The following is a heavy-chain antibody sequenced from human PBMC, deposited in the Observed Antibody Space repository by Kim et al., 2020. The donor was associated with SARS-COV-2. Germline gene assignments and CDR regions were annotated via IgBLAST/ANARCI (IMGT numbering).Heavy chain of an antibody. CDR3: ARHAYDSSGYYYDGRGSNYFDY. CDR1: GYSFTNYW. CDR2: IYPGDSDT. J-gene: IGHJ4*02. V-gene: IGHV5-51*01. D-gene: IGHD3-22*01. Sequence: GESLKISCKGSGYSFTNYWIGWVRQMPGKGLEWMGIIYPGDSDTRYSPSFQGQVTISADKSISAAYLQWSSLKASDTAMYYCARHAYDSSGYYYDGRGSNYFDYWGQGTLVTVSS.